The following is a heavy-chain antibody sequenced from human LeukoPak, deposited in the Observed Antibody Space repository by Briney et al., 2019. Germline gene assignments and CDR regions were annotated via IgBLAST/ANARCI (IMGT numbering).Heavy chain of an antibody. CDR2: ISGSGGST. CDR3: AKEGGYDSSGYPIPIDY. V-gene: IGHV3-23*01. J-gene: IGHJ4*02. CDR1: GFTFSSYG. Sequence: PGGTLRLSCAASGFTFSSYGMSWVRQAPGKGLEWVSAISGSGGSTYYADSVKGRFTTSRDNSKNTLYLQMNSLRAEDTAVYYCAKEGGYDSSGYPIPIDYWGQGTLVTVSS. D-gene: IGHD3-22*01.